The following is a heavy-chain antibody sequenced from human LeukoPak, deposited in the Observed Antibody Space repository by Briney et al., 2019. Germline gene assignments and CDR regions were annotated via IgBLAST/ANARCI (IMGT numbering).Heavy chain of an antibody. J-gene: IGHJ5*02. CDR1: GSTFSSYA. CDR3: ARTYYDFWSGYDPSNWFDP. Sequence: GGSLRLSCAASGSTFSSYAMSRVRQAPGKGLEWVSAISGSGGSTYYADSVKGRFTISRDNSKNTLYLQMNSLRAEDTAVYYCARTYYDFWSGYDPSNWFDPWGQGTLVTVSS. V-gene: IGHV3-23*01. D-gene: IGHD3-3*01. CDR2: ISGSGGST.